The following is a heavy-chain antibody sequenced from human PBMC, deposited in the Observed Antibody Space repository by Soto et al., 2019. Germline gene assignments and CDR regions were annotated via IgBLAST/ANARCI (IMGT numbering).Heavy chain of an antibody. CDR2: ISYDGSNK. D-gene: IGHD6-19*01. CDR1: GFTFSSYG. V-gene: IGHV3-30*03. CDR3: ARPRRGYSSGWYDY. J-gene: IGHJ4*02. Sequence: GGSLRLSCAASGFTFSSYGMHWVRQAPGKGLEWVAVISYDGSNKYYADSVKGRFTISRDNSKNTLYLQMNSLRAEDTAVYYCARPRRGYSSGWYDYWGQGTLVTVSS.